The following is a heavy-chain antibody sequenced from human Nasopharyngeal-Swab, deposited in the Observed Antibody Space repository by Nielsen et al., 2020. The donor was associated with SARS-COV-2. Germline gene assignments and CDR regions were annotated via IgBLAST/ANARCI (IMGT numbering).Heavy chain of an antibody. Sequence: GESLKISCKGSGYSFTSYWIGWVRQMPGKGLEWMGIIYPGDSDTRYSPSFQSQVTISADKSISTAYLQWSSLKASDTAMYYCARRGSGSHGYYYGMDVWGQGTTVTVSS. CDR2: IYPGDSDT. D-gene: IGHD1-26*01. CDR1: GYSFTSYW. CDR3: ARRGSGSHGYYYGMDV. J-gene: IGHJ6*02. V-gene: IGHV5-51*01.